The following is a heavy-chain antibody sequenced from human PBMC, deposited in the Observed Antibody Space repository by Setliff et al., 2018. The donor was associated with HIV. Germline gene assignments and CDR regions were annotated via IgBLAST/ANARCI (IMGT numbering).Heavy chain of an antibody. D-gene: IGHD3-10*01. J-gene: IGHJ5*02. Sequence: PGGSVRLSCAASGFTFSSYAMTWVRQAPGKGLEWVSAISGSGGSTYYADSVKGRFIISRDNSKNTLYLQMNSLRAQDTAIYYCAKDPRGSMVRGLINYFDPWGQGTLVTVSS. CDR2: ISGSGGST. CDR3: AKDPRGSMVRGLINYFDP. CDR1: GFTFSSYA. V-gene: IGHV3-23*01.